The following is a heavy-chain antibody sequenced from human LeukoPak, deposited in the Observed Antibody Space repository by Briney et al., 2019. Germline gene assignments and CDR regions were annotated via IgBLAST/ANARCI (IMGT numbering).Heavy chain of an antibody. CDR2: VSYTGRT. CDR1: GGSISSNY. V-gene: IGHV4-59*01. J-gene: IGHJ3*02. D-gene: IGHD3-22*01. Sequence: PSETLSLTCSVSGGSISSNYWTWIRQSPGKGLEYIGHVSYTGRTRYDPSLQRRLTISLDTSNNHFSLQLTSVSAADTAVYYCARLLDYDNSGAPDIFDIWGPGTMVTVSS. CDR3: ARLLDYDNSGAPDIFDI.